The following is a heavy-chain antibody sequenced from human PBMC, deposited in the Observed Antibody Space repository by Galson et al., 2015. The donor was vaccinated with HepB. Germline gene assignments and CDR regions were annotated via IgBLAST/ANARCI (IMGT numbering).Heavy chain of an antibody. CDR3: AREQLVPAAWGYYGMDV. V-gene: IGHV3-7*01. D-gene: IGHD2-2*01. CDR2: IKQDGSEK. CDR1: GFTFSSYW. J-gene: IGHJ6*02. Sequence: SLRLSCAASGFTFSSYWMSWVRQAPGKGLEWVANIKQDGSEKYYADSVKGRFTISRDNAKNSLYLQMNSLRAEDTAVYYCAREQLVPAAWGYYGMDVWGQGTTVTVSS.